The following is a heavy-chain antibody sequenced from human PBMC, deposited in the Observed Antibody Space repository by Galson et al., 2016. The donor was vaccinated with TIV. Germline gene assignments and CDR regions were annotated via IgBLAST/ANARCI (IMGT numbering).Heavy chain of an antibody. CDR2: IYTDGRA. CDR1: GFTVRSNY. V-gene: IGHV3-53*05. CDR3: ARVLGRNWAYGMDV. J-gene: IGHJ6*02. D-gene: IGHD2/OR15-2a*01. Sequence: SLRLSCAASGFTVRSNYMSWVRQPPGKGLEWVSVIYTDGRAYYADSAKGRFTISTDNSKNTLYLQMNSLRSEETAIYYCARVLGRNWAYGMDVWGQGTTVTVSS.